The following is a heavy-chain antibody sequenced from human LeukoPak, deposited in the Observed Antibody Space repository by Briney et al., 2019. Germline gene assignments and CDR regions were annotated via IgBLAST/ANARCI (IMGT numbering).Heavy chain of an antibody. CDR2: ISGSADNT. CDR3: AKQGFGC. J-gene: IGHJ4*02. CDR1: GFTLGSYA. V-gene: IGHV3-23*01. Sequence: GGSLRLSCTASGFTLGSYAMSWVRQAPGEGLEWVSTISGSADNTNYAEAVKGRFTISRDNSKNTMYLQMNSLRAEDTAVYYCAKQGFGCWGQGTLVTVSS.